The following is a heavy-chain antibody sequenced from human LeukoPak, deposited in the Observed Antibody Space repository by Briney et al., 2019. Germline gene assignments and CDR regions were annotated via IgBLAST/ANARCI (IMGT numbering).Heavy chain of an antibody. D-gene: IGHD5-12*01. CDR3: ARGPNSGYGRFDY. J-gene: IGHJ4*02. CDR1: GDSISGYY. V-gene: IGHV4-59*01. CDR2: FYYSGST. Sequence: SETLSHTCTVSGDSISGYYWSWLRQPPGRGLEWIAYFYYSGSTTYNPSLKGPVTISVDTSKNQFSLKLSSVTAADTAVYYCARGPNSGYGRFDYWGQGTLVTVSS.